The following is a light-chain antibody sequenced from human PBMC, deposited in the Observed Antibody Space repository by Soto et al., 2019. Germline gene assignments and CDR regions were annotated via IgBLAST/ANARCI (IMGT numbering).Light chain of an antibody. CDR3: QQYAGSPYT. V-gene: IGKV3-20*01. CDR1: QSVSNNY. J-gene: IGKJ2*01. Sequence: EIVLTQSPGTLSLSPGERATLSCRASQSVSNNYLAWYQQKPGQAPRLFIYGASSRATGIPDRFSGSGSGTDFTLTINTLEPEDFAVYYCQQYAGSPYTFGQGNKLEIK. CDR2: GAS.